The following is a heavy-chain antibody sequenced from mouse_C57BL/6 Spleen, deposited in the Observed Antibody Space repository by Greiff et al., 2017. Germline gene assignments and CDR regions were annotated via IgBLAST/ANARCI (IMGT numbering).Heavy chain of an antibody. CDR3: ARGITTVVATSFDY. CDR1: GYAFTNYL. CDR2: INPGSGST. V-gene: IGHV1-54*01. D-gene: IGHD1-1*01. J-gene: IGHJ2*01. Sequence: QVQLKQSGAELVRPGTSVTVSCKASGYAFTNYLIEWVKQRPGQGLEWIGVINPGSGSTNYNEKFKGKATLTADKSSSTAYMQLSSLTSEDSAVYFCARGITTVVATSFDYWGQGTTLTVSS.